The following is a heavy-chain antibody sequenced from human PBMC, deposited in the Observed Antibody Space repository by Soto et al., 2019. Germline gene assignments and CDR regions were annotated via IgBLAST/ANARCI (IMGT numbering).Heavy chain of an antibody. V-gene: IGHV3-9*01. CDR2: ITWHSDQI. CDR1: GFTFDDYA. J-gene: IGHJ6*02. CDR3: AASRGDDSSGYSGYYYGMDV. Sequence: EVQLVESGGGLVQPGRSLRLSCAASGFTFDDYAMHWVRQRPGRGLEWVSGITWHSDQIGYPESVKGRFSISRDNAKKFLYLQMNSLIADETALYYCAASRGDDSSGYSGYYYGMDVWGQGTPVTVSS. D-gene: IGHD3-22*01.